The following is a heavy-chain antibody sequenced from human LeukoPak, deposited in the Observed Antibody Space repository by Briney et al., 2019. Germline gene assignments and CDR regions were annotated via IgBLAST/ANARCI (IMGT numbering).Heavy chain of an antibody. CDR1: GYSFNSHW. J-gene: IGHJ4*02. CDR3: ATPYPREYCSSTTCYFNY. Sequence: GESLKISCKGSGYSFNSHWIGWVRQMPGKGLEWMGIFHPGDSESRYSPSFQGQVTISADKSISTTYLQWSSLKASDTAMYYCATPYPREYCSSTTCYFNYWGQGTLVTVSS. V-gene: IGHV5-51*01. CDR2: FHPGDSES. D-gene: IGHD2-2*01.